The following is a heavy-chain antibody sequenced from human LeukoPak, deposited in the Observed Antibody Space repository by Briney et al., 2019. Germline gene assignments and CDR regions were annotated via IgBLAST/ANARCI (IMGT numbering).Heavy chain of an antibody. CDR2: ISYSGST. V-gene: IGHV4-31*03. J-gene: IGHJ4*02. CDR1: GGSISSGGWY. CDR3: AGESITKWSFSDN. Sequence: PSQTLSLTCTVSGGSISSGGWYWSWIRQHPGKGLEWIGYISYSGSTYYNPSLKSRVTISVDTSKNQFSPKLSSVTAADTAVYYCAGESITKWSFSDNWGQGTLATVSS. D-gene: IGHD1-20*01.